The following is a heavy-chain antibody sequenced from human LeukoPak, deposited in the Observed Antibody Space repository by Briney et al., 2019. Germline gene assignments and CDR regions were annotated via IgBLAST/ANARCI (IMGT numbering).Heavy chain of an antibody. CDR1: GFTFSSYS. Sequence: GGSLRLSCAASGFTFSSYSMNWVRQAPGKGLEWVSSISSSSSYIYYADSVKGRFTISRDNPKSTLYLQMSSLRAEDTAVYYCAKYARFAREIDYWGQGTLVTVSS. CDR2: ISSSSSYI. D-gene: IGHD3-10*01. CDR3: AKYARFAREIDY. V-gene: IGHV3-21*04. J-gene: IGHJ4*02.